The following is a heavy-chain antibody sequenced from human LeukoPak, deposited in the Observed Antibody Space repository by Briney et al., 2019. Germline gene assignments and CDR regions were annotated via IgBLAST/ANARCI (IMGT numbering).Heavy chain of an antibody. CDR1: RFTFSNFI. CDR3: VRGLYGLGWDY. V-gene: IGHV3-64D*06. CDR2: ITSDGGSI. D-gene: IGHD3-10*01. Sequence: PGGSLRLSCSASRFTFSNFIMHWVRPAPGKGLQFVSGITSDGGSIDYADSVRGRFSISRDNSTNTLYPRMTSLRVEDTALYYCVRGLYGLGWDYWGPGTLVTVSS. J-gene: IGHJ4*02.